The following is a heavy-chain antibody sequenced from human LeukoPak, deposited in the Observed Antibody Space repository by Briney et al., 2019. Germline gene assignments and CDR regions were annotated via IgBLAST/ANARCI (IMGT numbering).Heavy chain of an antibody. Sequence: GASVKVSCKASGYSFTGHYMHWVRHAPGQGLEWMGWINPKSGGTNYAQKFQGRVTMTRDTSNSTAYMDMSSLRADDTAVYYCARNLWFRESSDAFDMWGQGTMVTVSS. D-gene: IGHD3-10*01. CDR3: ARNLWFRESSDAFDM. J-gene: IGHJ3*02. V-gene: IGHV1-2*02. CDR1: GYSFTGHY. CDR2: INPKSGGT.